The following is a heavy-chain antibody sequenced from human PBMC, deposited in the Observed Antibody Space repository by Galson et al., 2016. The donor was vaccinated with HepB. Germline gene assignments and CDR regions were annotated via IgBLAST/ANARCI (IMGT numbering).Heavy chain of an antibody. CDR3: VKHRGAGSYTGYHINV. CDR2: ASGSGGLT. D-gene: IGHD2-15*01. Sequence: SLRLSCAASGFTFRTYAMSWVRQAPEKGLEWVSLASGSGGLTLYTDSVKGRFTISRDNSKNTLYLHMTALRAEDSAIYYCVKHRGAGSYTGYHINVWGNGTTVFVSS. V-gene: IGHV3-23*01. J-gene: IGHJ6*04. CDR1: GFTFRTYA.